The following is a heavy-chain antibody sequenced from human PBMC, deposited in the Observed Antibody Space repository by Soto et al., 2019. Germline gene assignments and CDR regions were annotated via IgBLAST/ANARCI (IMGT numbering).Heavy chain of an antibody. D-gene: IGHD3-22*01. Sequence: GESLKISCKGSGYSFTSYWIGWVRQMPGKGPEWMGIIYPGDSDARYSPSFQGQVTISADKSINTAYLQWSSLKASDTAVYYCARHLPYFYDSSGYYYDAFDIWGQGTMVTVSS. CDR2: IYPGDSDA. V-gene: IGHV5-51*01. CDR3: ARHLPYFYDSSGYYYDAFDI. J-gene: IGHJ3*02. CDR1: GYSFTSYW.